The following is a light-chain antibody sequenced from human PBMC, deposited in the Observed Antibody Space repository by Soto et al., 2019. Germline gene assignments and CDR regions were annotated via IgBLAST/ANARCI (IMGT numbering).Light chain of an antibody. V-gene: IGKV1-9*01. CDR1: QSISDY. CDR2: GAV. Sequence: DIQMTQSPSTLSASVGDRVIITCRASQSISDYLAWYQQKPGKAPKLLIYGAVTLQSGVPSRFSGSGSGTDFTLTISSLQPDDLATYYCQQLNNFPPFTFGPGTKVDLK. CDR3: QQLNNFPPFT. J-gene: IGKJ3*01.